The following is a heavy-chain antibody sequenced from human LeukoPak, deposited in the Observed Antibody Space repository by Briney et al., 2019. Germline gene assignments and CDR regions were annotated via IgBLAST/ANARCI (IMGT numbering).Heavy chain of an antibody. J-gene: IGHJ5*02. CDR2: IYYSGST. Sequence: PSETLSLTCTVSGGSISSSSYYWGWIRQPPGKGLEWIGSIYYSGSTYYNPSLKSRVTISVDTSKNQFSLKLSSVTAADTAVYYCARISNWGSWFDPWGQGTLVTVSS. CDR1: GGSISSSSYY. V-gene: IGHV4-39*07. D-gene: IGHD7-27*01. CDR3: ARISNWGSWFDP.